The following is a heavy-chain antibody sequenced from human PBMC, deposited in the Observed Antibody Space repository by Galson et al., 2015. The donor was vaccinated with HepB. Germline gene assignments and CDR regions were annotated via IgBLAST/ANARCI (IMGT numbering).Heavy chain of an antibody. J-gene: IGHJ3*02. V-gene: IGHV3-30*18. Sequence: SLRLSCAASGFTFSSYGMHWVRQAPGKGLEWVAVISYDGSNKYYADSVKGRFTISRDNSKNTLYLQMNSLRAEDTAVYYCAKDEGYGDQPYDAFDIWGQGTMVTVSS. CDR2: ISYDGSNK. CDR1: GFTFSSYG. CDR3: AKDEGYGDQPYDAFDI. D-gene: IGHD4-17*01.